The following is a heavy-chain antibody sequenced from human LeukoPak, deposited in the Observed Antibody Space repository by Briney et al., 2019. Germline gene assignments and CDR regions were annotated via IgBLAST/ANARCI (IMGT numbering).Heavy chain of an antibody. CDR3: ARDGSAADIYYYYGMDV. CDR1: GYTFTSYG. V-gene: IGHV1-18*01. CDR2: ISAYNGNT. D-gene: IGHD3-10*01. J-gene: IGHJ6*02. Sequence: ASVKVSCKASGYTFTSYGISWVRQAPGQELEWMGWISAYNGNTNYAQKLQGRVTMTTDTSTSTAYMELRSLRSDDTAVYYCARDGSAADIYYYYGMDVWGQGTTVTVSS.